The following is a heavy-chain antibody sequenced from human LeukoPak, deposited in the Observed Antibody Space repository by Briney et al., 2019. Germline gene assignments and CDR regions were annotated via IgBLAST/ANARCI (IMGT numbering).Heavy chain of an antibody. J-gene: IGHJ5*02. V-gene: IGHV3-30*02. Sequence: GGSLRLSCAASGFTFSNYGMNWVRQGPGKGLEWVSFIRYDGSNKYYADSVKGRFTISRDNSKNTLYLQMNSLRAEDTALYYCARGDKQLVFNRNKGGFDPWGQGILVTVSS. D-gene: IGHD6-13*01. CDR3: ARGDKQLVFNRNKGGFDP. CDR1: GFTFSNYG. CDR2: IRYDGSNK.